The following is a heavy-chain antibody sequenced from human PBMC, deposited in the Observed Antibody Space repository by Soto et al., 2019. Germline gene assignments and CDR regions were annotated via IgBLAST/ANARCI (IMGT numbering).Heavy chain of an antibody. CDR2: ISWNSGSI. D-gene: IGHD3-22*01. CDR1: GFTFDDYA. J-gene: IGHJ5*02. V-gene: IGHV3-9*01. Sequence: EVQLVESGGGLVQPGRSLRLSCAASGFTFDDYAMHWVRQAPGKGLEWVSGISWNSGSIGYADSVKGRFTISRDNAKNSLYRQMNSLGAEDTALYYCAKGAVGYYGNWFDPWGQGTLVTVSS. CDR3: AKGAVGYYGNWFDP.